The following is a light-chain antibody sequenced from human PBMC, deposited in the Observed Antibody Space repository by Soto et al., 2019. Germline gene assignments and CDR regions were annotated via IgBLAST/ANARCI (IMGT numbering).Light chain of an antibody. Sequence: DIQMTQSPYTLSASVGDRVTITCRASQSISSWLAWYQQKPGKAPKLLIYKASSLESGVPSRFSGSGSVTEFTLTISSLQPDDFATYCCQQYNSYPYTFGQGTKVDIK. J-gene: IGKJ2*01. CDR1: QSISSW. CDR3: QQYNSYPYT. CDR2: KAS. V-gene: IGKV1-5*03.